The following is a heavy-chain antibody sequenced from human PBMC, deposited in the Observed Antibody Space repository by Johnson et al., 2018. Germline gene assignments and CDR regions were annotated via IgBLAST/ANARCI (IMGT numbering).Heavy chain of an antibody. V-gene: IGHV3-9*01. Sequence: VQLVESGGGLVQPGRSLRLSCAASGFTFDDYAMHWVRQAPGKGLEWVSGISWNSGSIGYADSVKGRFTISRDNAKNSLYLQMNRLRAEDTALYYCAKDRRGSSGWYGDAFDIWGQGTMVTVSS. CDR1: GFTFDDYA. CDR3: AKDRRGSSGWYGDAFDI. CDR2: ISWNSGSI. D-gene: IGHD6-19*01. J-gene: IGHJ3*02.